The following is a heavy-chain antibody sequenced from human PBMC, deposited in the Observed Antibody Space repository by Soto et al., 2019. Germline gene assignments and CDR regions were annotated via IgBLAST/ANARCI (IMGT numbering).Heavy chain of an antibody. J-gene: IGHJ4*02. D-gene: IGHD3-10*01. CDR2: INAGNGNT. V-gene: IGHV1-3*01. Sequence: QVQLVQSGAEVKKPGASVKVSCKASGYTFTSYAMHWVRQAPGQRLEWMGWINAGNGNTKYSQKFQGRVTITRDTSASTAYMELSSVRSEDTAVYYCASGASLWFGDHFDYWGQGTLVTVSS. CDR3: ASGASLWFGDHFDY. CDR1: GYTFTSYA.